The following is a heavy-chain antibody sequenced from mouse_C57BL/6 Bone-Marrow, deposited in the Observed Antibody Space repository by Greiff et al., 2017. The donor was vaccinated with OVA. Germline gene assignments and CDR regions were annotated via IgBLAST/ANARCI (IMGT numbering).Heavy chain of an antibody. D-gene: IGHD2-2*01. V-gene: IGHV1-81*01. Sequence: VQLQQSGAELARPGASVKLSCKASGYTFTSYGISWVKQRTGQGLEWIGELYPRSGHTYYNEKFKGKATLTADKSSSTAYMELRSLTSEDSAVYFCAREGTLWLRRGAYAMDYWGQGTSVTVSS. CDR3: AREGTLWLRRGAYAMDY. J-gene: IGHJ4*01. CDR1: GYTFTSYG. CDR2: LYPRSGHT.